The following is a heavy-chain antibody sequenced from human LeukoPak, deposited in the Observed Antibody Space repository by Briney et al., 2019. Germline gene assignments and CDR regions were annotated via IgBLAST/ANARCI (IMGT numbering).Heavy chain of an antibody. V-gene: IGHV1-8*03. CDR1: GYTFTSYD. J-gene: IGHJ5*02. Sequence: ASVKVSCKASGYTFTSYDINWVRQATGQGLEWMGWMNPNSGNTGYAQKFQGRVTITRNTSISTAYMELSSLRSEDTAVYYCARDGYPFWSGYKNWFDPWGQGTLVTVSS. CDR2: MNPNSGNT. D-gene: IGHD3-3*01. CDR3: ARDGYPFWSGYKNWFDP.